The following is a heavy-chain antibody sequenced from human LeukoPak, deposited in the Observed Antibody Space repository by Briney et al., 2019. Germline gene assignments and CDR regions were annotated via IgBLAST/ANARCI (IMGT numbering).Heavy chain of an antibody. D-gene: IGHD2-2*01. CDR2: ISSSSSYI. CDR3: AKGVRIVVVPAAIGS. J-gene: IGHJ4*02. Sequence: GGSLRLSCAASGFTFSNYNMNWVRQAPGKGLEWVSSISSSSSYIYYADSVKGRFTISRDNSKNTLYLQMNSLRAEDTAVYYCAKGVRIVVVPAAIGSWGQGTLVTVSS. CDR1: GFTFSNYN. V-gene: IGHV3-21*01.